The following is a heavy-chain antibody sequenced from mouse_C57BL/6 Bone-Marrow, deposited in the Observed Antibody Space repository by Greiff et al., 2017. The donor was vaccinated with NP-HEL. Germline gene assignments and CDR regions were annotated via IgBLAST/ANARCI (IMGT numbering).Heavy chain of an antibody. CDR3: AFDYDYDGFAY. CDR1: GYTFTNYW. CDR2: IYPGGGYT. J-gene: IGHJ3*01. D-gene: IGHD2-4*01. V-gene: IGHV1-63*01. Sequence: QVQLQQSGAELVRPGTSVKMSCKASGYTFTNYWIGWAKQRPGHGLEWIGDIYPGGGYTNYNEKVKGKATLTADKSSSTTYMQFSSLTSEDAAIYYCAFDYDYDGFAYWGQGTLVTVSA.